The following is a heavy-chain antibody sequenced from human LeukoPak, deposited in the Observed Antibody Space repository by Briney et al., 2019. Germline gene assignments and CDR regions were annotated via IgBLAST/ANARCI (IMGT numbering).Heavy chain of an antibody. CDR1: GYTFTGYY. D-gene: IGHD4-11*01. CDR2: INPNSGGT. V-gene: IGHV1-2*02. J-gene: IGHJ5*02. CDR3: ARPYSNYFNWFDP. Sequence: ASVKVSCKASGYTFTGYYMHWVRQAPGQGLEWMGWINPNSGGTNYAQKFQGRVTMTRDTSISTAYMELSRLRSDDTAVYYCARPYSNYFNWFDPWGQGTLVTVSS.